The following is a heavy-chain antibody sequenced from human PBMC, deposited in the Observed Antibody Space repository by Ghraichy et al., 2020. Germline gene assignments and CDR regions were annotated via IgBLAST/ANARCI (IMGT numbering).Heavy chain of an antibody. V-gene: IGHV1-8*01. Sequence: ASVKVSCKASGYTFTSYDINWVRQATGQGLEWMGWMNPNSGNTGYAQKFQGRVTMTRNTSISTAYMELSSLRSEDTAVYYCARGGSLWLDYYYYGMDVWGQGTTVTVSS. CDR1: GYTFTSYD. CDR2: MNPNSGNT. J-gene: IGHJ6*02. D-gene: IGHD3-16*02. CDR3: ARGGSLWLDYYYYGMDV.